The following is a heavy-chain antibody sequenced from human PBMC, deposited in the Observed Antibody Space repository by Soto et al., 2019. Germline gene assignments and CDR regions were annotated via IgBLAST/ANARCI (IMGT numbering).Heavy chain of an antibody. J-gene: IGHJ3*02. CDR2: INHSGST. V-gene: IGHV4-34*01. CDR1: GGSFSGYY. D-gene: IGHD3-3*01. CDR3: ARATSWYYDFWSGYYAFEI. Sequence: SETLSLTCAVYGGSFSGYYWSWIRQPPGKGLEWIGEINHSGSTNYNPSLKSRVTISVDTSKNQFSLKLSSVTAADTAVYYCARATSWYYDFWSGYYAFEIWGQGTMVTVSS.